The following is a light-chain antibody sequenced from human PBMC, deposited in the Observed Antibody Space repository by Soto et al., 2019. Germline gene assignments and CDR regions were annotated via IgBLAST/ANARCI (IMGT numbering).Light chain of an antibody. CDR3: MQGTHWPRT. J-gene: IGKJ1*01. V-gene: IGKV2-30*01. CDR1: QSLVYSDGNTY. Sequence: DVVLTQSPLSLPVTLGQPASISCRSSQSLVYSDGNTYLAWFQQRPGQSPRRLIYKVSNRDSGVPERFSGSGSGTDFTLTISRVEAEDVGVYYCMQGTHWPRTFGQGSKVEIK. CDR2: KVS.